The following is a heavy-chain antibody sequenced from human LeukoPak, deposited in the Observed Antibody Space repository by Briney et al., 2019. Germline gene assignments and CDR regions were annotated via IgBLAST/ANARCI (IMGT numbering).Heavy chain of an antibody. CDR2: ISAYNGNT. CDR3: ARDREYSSSPDFDY. J-gene: IGHJ4*02. Sequence: GASVKVSCEASGYTFTSYGISWVRQAPGQGLEWMGWISAYNGNTNYAQKLQGRVTMTTDTSTSTAYMELRSLRSDDTAVYYCARDREYSSSPDFDYWGQGILVTVSS. D-gene: IGHD6-6*01. V-gene: IGHV1-18*01. CDR1: GYTFTSYG.